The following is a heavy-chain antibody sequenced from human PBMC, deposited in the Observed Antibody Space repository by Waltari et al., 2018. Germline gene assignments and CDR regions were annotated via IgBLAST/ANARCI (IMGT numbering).Heavy chain of an antibody. CDR1: GYTFTSYD. D-gene: IGHD3-9*01. Sequence: QVQLVQSGAEVKKPGASVKVSCKASGYTFTSYDINWVRQAPGQGLEWMGWMNPNSGNTGYAQKFQGRVTITRNTSISTAYMELSSLRSEDTAVYYCARGPQYYDILTGYYTPGAFDIWGQGTMVTVSS. CDR2: MNPNSGNT. J-gene: IGHJ3*02. CDR3: ARGPQYYDILTGYYTPGAFDI. V-gene: IGHV1-8*03.